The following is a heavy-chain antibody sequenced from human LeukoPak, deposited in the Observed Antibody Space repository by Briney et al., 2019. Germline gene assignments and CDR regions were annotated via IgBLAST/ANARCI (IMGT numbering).Heavy chain of an antibody. V-gene: IGHV3-33*01. CDR2: IVNDGSEK. CDR3: ARDSITGDNSFDY. Sequence: PGRSLRLSCAASGFTFRSYGMHWVRQTPGKGLEWVAVIVNDGSEKYYADSVKGRFTISRDNPRNTLFLQMNSLRAEDTAVYYCARDSITGDNSFDYWGQGTLVTVSS. D-gene: IGHD7-27*01. CDR1: GFTFRSYG. J-gene: IGHJ4*02.